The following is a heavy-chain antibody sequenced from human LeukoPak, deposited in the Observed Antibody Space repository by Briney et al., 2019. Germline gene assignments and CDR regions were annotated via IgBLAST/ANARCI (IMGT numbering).Heavy chain of an antibody. Sequence: GGSLRLSCAASGFTFSSYAMSWVRQAPGKGLEWVSAISGSGGSTYYADSVKGRFTISRDNSKNTLYLQMNSLRAEDTAKYYCAKSLLTTATGTGRASDIWGQGTMVTVSS. CDR2: ISGSGGST. J-gene: IGHJ3*02. D-gene: IGHD1-1*01. CDR1: GFTFSSYA. V-gene: IGHV3-23*01. CDR3: AKSLLTTATGTGRASDI.